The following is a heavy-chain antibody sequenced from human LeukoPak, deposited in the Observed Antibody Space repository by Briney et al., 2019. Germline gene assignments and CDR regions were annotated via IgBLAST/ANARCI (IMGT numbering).Heavy chain of an antibody. J-gene: IGHJ4*02. CDR3: ARESAYCSGISCYFDY. D-gene: IGHD2-15*01. V-gene: IGHV3-11*04. CDR1: GFTVSSNY. CDR2: ITSSGRTI. Sequence: GASLRLSCAASGFTVSSNYMSWVRQAPGKGLEWVSYITSSGRTIYYADSVKGRFTISRDNAENSLYLQMNSLRAEDTAVYYCARESAYCSGISCYFDYWGQGALVTVSS.